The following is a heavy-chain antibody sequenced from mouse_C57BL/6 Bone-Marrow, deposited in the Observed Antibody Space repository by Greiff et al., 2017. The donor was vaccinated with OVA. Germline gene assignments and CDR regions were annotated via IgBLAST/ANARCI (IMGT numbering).Heavy chain of an antibody. V-gene: IGHV2-6-1*01. D-gene: IGHD1-1*01. CDR1: GFSLTSYG. J-gene: IGHJ4*01. Sequence: VMLVESGPGLVAPSQSLSITCTVSGFSLTSYGVHWVRQPPGKGLEWLVVIWSDGSTTYNSALKSRLSISKDNSKSQVFLKMNSLQTDDTAMYYCARHENYGSSRYYAMDYWGQGTSVTVSS. CDR2: IWSDGST. CDR3: ARHENYGSSRYYAMDY.